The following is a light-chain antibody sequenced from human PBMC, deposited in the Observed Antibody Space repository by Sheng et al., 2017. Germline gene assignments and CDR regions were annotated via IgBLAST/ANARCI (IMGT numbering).Light chain of an antibody. V-gene: IGKV3-20*01. CDR2: GAS. Sequence: ELTQSPGTLSLSPGERATLSCRASQSIDSYYLAWYQQKPGRAPRLLIYGASTRATGIPDRFSGSGSGTDFTLTISSLQTEDVAVYYCQQYYSTPYTFGQGTKLEI. J-gene: IGKJ2*01. CDR1: QSIDSYY. CDR3: QQYYSTPYT.